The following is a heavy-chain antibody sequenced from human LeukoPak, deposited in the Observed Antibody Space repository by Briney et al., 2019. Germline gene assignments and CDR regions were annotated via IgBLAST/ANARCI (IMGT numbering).Heavy chain of an antibody. V-gene: IGHV4-4*07. D-gene: IGHD3-3*01. CDR2: IFGSGNT. Sequence: ASETLSLTCSVSGGSISRYYWSWIRQPAGKRLEWIGRIFGSGNTNHNPSLQSRITMSLDTSKNQFSLKVRSATAADTAVYYCARELRTIFGVSGGYYYYYMDVWGKGTTVTVSS. J-gene: IGHJ6*03. CDR1: GGSISRYY. CDR3: ARELRTIFGVSGGYYYYYMDV.